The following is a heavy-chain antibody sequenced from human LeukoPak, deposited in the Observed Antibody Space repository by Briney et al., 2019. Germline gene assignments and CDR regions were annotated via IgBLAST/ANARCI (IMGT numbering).Heavy chain of an antibody. CDR3: ARAGDTSGDYLYHFDF. CDR1: GYPFSDYY. V-gene: IGHV1-2*02. Sequence: ASVKVSCKASGYPFSDYYLHWVRQAPGQGLEWMGWINPNSGVTKYAQKFQGRVIMTRDTSISTAYMEFNRLRSDDTAVYYCARAGDTSGDYLYHFDFWGQGTLVTVSS. CDR2: INPNSGVT. D-gene: IGHD3-22*01. J-gene: IGHJ4*02.